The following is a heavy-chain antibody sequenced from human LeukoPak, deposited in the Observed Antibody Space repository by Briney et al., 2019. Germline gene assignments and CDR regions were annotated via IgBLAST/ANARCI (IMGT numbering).Heavy chain of an antibody. CDR3: ARAIYKSTGTYGY. Sequence: PSETLSLTCTVSGASISSTSYYWGWIRQPPGKGLEWIGTISYSGSSGSTSYNPSLKSRVTISVDTSKNQFSLKLTSVTAADTAVYYCARAIYKSTGTYGYWGQGTLVTVSS. CDR2: ISYSGSSGST. V-gene: IGHV4-39*07. CDR1: GASISSTSYY. D-gene: IGHD1-1*01. J-gene: IGHJ4*02.